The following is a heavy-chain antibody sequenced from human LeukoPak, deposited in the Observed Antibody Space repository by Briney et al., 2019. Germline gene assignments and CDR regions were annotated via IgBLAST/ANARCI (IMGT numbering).Heavy chain of an antibody. CDR2: IRYDGSNK. V-gene: IGHV3-30*02. CDR3: AREVDTAEGYYMDV. J-gene: IGHJ6*03. D-gene: IGHD2-2*02. CDR1: GFTFSSYG. Sequence: GGSLRLSCAASGFTFSSYGMHWVRQAPGKGLEWVAFIRYDGSNKYYADSVKGRFTISRDNSKNTLYLQMNSLRAEDTAVYYCAREVDTAEGYYMDVWGKGTAVTVSS.